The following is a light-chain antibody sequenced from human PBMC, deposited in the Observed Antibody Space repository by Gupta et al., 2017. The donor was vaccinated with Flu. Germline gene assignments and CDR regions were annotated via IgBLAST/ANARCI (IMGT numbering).Light chain of an antibody. J-gene: IGKJ4*01. Sequence: ISFKSSQSLLHSDGKPYLYWYLQKPGQPPQLLIHDVSNRFSGVPDRFSGGGSGTDFTLKISRVEAEDVGVYYCMQAIEVTVTFGGGTKVELK. CDR3: MQAIEVTVT. CDR1: QSLLHSDGKPY. CDR2: DVS. V-gene: IGKV2D-29*01.